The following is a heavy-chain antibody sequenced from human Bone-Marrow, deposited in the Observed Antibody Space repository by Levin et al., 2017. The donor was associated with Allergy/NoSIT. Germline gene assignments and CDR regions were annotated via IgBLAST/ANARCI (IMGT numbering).Heavy chain of an antibody. D-gene: IGHD2-2*01. CDR1: GGSIHGSY. CDR2: IYHNGNT. CDR3: AREMLLPATMRCFDP. J-gene: IGHJ5*02. Sequence: SETLSLTCTVSGGSIHGSYWSWIRQPPGKGLEWMGYIYHNGNTEYNPSLKSRVTISVDTSTNQFSLNLRSVTAADTAVYYCAREMLLPATMRCFDPWGQGTPVTVSS. V-gene: IGHV4-59*01.